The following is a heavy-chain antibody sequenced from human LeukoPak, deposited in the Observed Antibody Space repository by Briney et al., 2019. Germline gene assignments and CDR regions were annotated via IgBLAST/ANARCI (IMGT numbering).Heavy chain of an antibody. D-gene: IGHD5-24*01. CDR2: ISAYNGNT. Sequence: ASVKVSCKASGYTFTSYGISWVRQAPGQGLEWMGWISAYNGNTNYAQKFQGRVTITADESTSTAYMELSSLRSEDTAVYYCARGRNGDGYNYFDYWGQGTLVTVSS. CDR3: ARGRNGDGYNYFDY. CDR1: GYTFTSYG. V-gene: IGHV1-18*01. J-gene: IGHJ4*02.